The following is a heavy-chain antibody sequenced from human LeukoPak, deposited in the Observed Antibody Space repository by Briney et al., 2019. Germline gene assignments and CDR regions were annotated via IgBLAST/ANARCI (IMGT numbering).Heavy chain of an antibody. V-gene: IGHV3-30-3*01. CDR3: ASGVGTVVRGNYMDV. D-gene: IGHD4-23*01. CDR1: GFTFSSYA. Sequence: PGGSLRLSCAASGFTFSSYAMHWVRQAPGKGLEWVAVISYDGSNKYYADSVKGRFTISRDNSKNTLYLQMNSLRAEDTAVYYCASGVGTVVRGNYMDVWGKGTTVTVSS. CDR2: ISYDGSNK. J-gene: IGHJ6*03.